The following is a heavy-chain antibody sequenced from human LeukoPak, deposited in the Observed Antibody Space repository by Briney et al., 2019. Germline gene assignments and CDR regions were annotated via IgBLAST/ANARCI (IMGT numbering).Heavy chain of an antibody. J-gene: IGHJ6*02. V-gene: IGHV4-59*02. Sequence: SETLSLTCTVSGGSVSSYYWSLIRQPPWKGLEWIGYIYYSGSTNYNPSLKSRVTISVDTSKNQFSLKLSSVTAADTAVYYCARDPITPYGMDVWGQGTTVTVSS. CDR3: ARDPITPYGMDV. CDR1: GGSVSSYY. D-gene: IGHD5-24*01. CDR2: IYYSGST.